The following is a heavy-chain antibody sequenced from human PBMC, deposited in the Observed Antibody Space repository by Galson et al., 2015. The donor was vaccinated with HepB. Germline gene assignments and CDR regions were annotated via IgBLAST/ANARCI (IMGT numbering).Heavy chain of an antibody. J-gene: IGHJ3*02. D-gene: IGHD3-22*01. V-gene: IGHV1-24*01. CDR3: AREYYYDSSGYSAFDI. CDR1: GYTLTELS. Sequence: SVKVSCKVSGYTLTELSMHWVRQAPGKGLEWMGGFDPEDGETIYAQKLQGRVTMTTDTSTSTAYMELRSLRSDDTAVYYCAREYYYDSSGYSAFDIWGQGTMVTVSS. CDR2: FDPEDGET.